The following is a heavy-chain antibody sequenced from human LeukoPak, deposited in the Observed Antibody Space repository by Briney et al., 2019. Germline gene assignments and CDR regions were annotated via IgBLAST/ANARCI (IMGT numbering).Heavy chain of an antibody. Sequence: GGSLRLTCAASGLTFSSHWMNWVRQAPGKGLEWVANINQDGSEKYYVDSVKGRFTISRDNTKNSLYLQMNSLRAEDTAVYYCARDPDMVRGVNFDYWGQGTLVTVSS. CDR3: ARDPDMVRGVNFDY. D-gene: IGHD3-10*01. J-gene: IGHJ4*02. V-gene: IGHV3-7*03. CDR2: INQDGSEK. CDR1: GLTFSSHW.